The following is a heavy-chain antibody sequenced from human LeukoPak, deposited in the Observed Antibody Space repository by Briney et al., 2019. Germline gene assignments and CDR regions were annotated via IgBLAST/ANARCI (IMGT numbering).Heavy chain of an antibody. Sequence: ASVKVSCKASGYTFTGYYMHWVRQAPGQGLEWMGWINPNSGGTNYAQKFQGRVTMTRDTSISTAYMELSRLRSDDTAVYYCSREGVSGDAFDIWGQGTMFTVSS. D-gene: IGHD2-8*01. V-gene: IGHV1-2*02. CDR1: GYTFTGYY. CDR2: INPNSGGT. CDR3: SREGVSGDAFDI. J-gene: IGHJ3*02.